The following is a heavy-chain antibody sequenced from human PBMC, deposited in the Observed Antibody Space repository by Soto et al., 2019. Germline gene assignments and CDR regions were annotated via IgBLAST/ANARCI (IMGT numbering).Heavy chain of an antibody. Sequence: QVQLQESGPGLVKPSQTLSLTCTVSGGSISSGVYYWSWTRQHPRKGLKWIGYIYYSGSTDYNPSLKNRVTISVDTSKNQLSLKRSSVTDADTAVYDCAGNDMATIMDGGQGTLVTVSS. CDR3: AGNDMATIMD. V-gene: IGHV4-31*03. CDR1: GGSISSGVYY. CDR2: IYYSGST. D-gene: IGHD3-9*01. J-gene: IGHJ4*02.